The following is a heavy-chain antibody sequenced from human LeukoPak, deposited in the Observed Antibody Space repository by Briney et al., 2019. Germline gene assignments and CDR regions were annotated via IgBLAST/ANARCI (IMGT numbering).Heavy chain of an antibody. CDR2: IYYSGST. CDR3: ARQGSGFLPTPLFDP. Sequence: SETLSLTCTVSGGSISSSSYYWGWIRQPPGKGLEWIGSIYYSGSTYYNPSLKSRVTISVDTSKNQFSLKLSSVTAADTAVYYCARQGSGFLPTPLFDPWGQGTLVTVSS. V-gene: IGHV4-39*01. D-gene: IGHD3-10*01. CDR1: GGSISSSSYY. J-gene: IGHJ5*02.